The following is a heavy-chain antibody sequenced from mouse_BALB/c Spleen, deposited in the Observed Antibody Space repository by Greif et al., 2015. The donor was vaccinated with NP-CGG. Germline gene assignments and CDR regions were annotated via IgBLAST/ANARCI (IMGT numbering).Heavy chain of an antibody. V-gene: IGHV5-9-1*01. CDR1: GFTFSSYA. Sequence: EVKLVESGGGLVKPGGSLKLSCAASGFTFSSYAMSWVRQTPEKRLEWVATISSGGSYTYYPDSVKGRFTISRDNAKNTLYLQMSSLRSEDTAMYYCARLRGYDDAMDYWGQGTSVTVSS. CDR3: ARLRGYDDAMDY. CDR2: ISSGGSYT. D-gene: IGHD2-2*01. J-gene: IGHJ4*01.